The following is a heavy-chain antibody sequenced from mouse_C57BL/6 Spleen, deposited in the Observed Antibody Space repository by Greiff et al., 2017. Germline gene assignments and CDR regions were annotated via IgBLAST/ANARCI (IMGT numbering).Heavy chain of an antibody. CDR2: IYPGSGNT. Sequence: VQLQQSGPELVKPGASVKISCKASGYSFTSYYIHWVKQRPGQGLEWIGWIYPGSGNTKYNEKFKGKATLTADTSSSTAYMQLSSLTSEDSAVYYCAREDYGTTFAYWGQGTLVTVSA. CDR1: GYSFTSYY. V-gene: IGHV1-66*01. J-gene: IGHJ3*01. D-gene: IGHD1-1*01. CDR3: AREDYGTTFAY.